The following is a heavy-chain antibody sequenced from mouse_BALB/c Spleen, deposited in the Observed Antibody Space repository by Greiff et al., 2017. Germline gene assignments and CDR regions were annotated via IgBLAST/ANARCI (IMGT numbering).Heavy chain of an antibody. CDR1: GYSITSGYY. D-gene: IGHD2-4*01. Sequence: VQLQQSGPGLVKPSQSLSLTCSVTGYSITSGYYWNWIRQFPGNKLEWMGYISYDGSNNYNPSLKNRISITRDTSKNQFFLKLNSVTTEDTATYYCAREGITKAMDYWGQGTSVTVSS. CDR3: AREGITKAMDY. J-gene: IGHJ4*01. V-gene: IGHV3-6*02. CDR2: ISYDGSN.